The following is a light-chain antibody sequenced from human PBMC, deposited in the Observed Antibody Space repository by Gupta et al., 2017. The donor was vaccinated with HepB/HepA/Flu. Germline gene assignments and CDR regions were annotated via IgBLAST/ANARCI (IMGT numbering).Light chain of an antibody. CDR1: QSISTN. V-gene: IGKV3-15*01. Sequence: EIVMTQSPATLSVSPGERATLSCRASQSISTNLAWYQQKPGQAPRLLIYGSFTRATGIPARFSGSGSGTEFTLTISSLQSEDFAVYCCLHDNKWPKTFGGGTKVEIK. J-gene: IGKJ4*01. CDR3: LHDNKWPKT. CDR2: GSF.